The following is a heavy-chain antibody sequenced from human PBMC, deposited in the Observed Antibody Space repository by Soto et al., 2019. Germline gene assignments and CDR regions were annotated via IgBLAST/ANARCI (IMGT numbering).Heavy chain of an antibody. D-gene: IGHD3-10*01. J-gene: IGHJ4*02. V-gene: IGHV2-5*02. CDR1: GFSLSLTKMG. CDR3: VHRRGFGELLFGY. Sequence: QITLKESGPPLVKPTQTLTLTCTFSGFSLSLTKMGVGWIRQPPGKALEWLALIYWDDDKRYSPSLKNRLTITKDTSKNQVVLTVTNVDPMDTATYYCVHRRGFGELLFGYWGQGTLVTVSS. CDR2: IYWDDDK.